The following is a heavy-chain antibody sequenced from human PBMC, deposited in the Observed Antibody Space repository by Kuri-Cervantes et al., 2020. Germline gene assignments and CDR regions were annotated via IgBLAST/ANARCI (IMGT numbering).Heavy chain of an antibody. V-gene: IGHV4-31*03. CDR3: ARAILWELNDLDGYSLDY. J-gene: IGHJ4*02. CDR1: VGSISIGCYY. Sequence: LSCTVSVGSISIGCYYWISFPQPPGKGLEWIGYIYYSGSTYYNPSLKSRVAISVDTSKNQFSLKLSSVTAADTAVYYCARAILWELNDLDGYSLDYWGQGTLVTVSS. CDR2: IYYSGST. D-gene: IGHD4-23*01.